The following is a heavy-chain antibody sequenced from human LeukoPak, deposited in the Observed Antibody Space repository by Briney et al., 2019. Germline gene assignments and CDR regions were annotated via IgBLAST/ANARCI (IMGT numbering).Heavy chain of an antibody. J-gene: IGHJ5*02. CDR1: GLTFGTSA. D-gene: IGHD1-1*01. Sequence: QPGRSLRLSCADSGLTFGTSAMHWARQAPGKGLEWVAVLSFDGSNEKYADSVRGRFTISRDNSKKMLYLQMNSLSREDTAVYYCVRGVGYTLLSWGQGTLVTVSS. V-gene: IGHV3-30-3*01. CDR3: VRGVGYTLLS. CDR2: LSFDGSNE.